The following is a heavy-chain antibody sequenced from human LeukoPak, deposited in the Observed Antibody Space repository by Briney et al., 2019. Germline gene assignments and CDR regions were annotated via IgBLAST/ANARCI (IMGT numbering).Heavy chain of an antibody. V-gene: IGHV4-34*01. J-gene: IGHJ4*02. Sequence: MASETLSLTCAVYGGSFSGYLWSWIRQPPGKGLEWVGEINHSGSTNYNPSLKSRVTISVDTSKNQFSLKLSSVTAADTAVYYCARVPVGTAVAGSVVRRFDYWGQGTLVTVSS. CDR3: ARVPVGTAVAGSVVRRFDY. CDR2: INHSGST. D-gene: IGHD6-19*01. CDR1: GGSFSGYL.